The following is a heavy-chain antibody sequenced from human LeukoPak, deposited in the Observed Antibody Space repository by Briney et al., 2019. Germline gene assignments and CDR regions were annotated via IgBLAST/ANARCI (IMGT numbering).Heavy chain of an antibody. D-gene: IGHD2-2*01. V-gene: IGHV1-69*04. CDR1: GGTFSSYA. CDR2: IIPIFGIA. J-gene: IGHJ6*02. CDR3: AREGSIVVVPAAADVGFYGMDV. Sequence: SVKVSCKASGGTFSSYAISWVRQAPGQGLEWMGRIIPIFGIANYAQKFQGRVTITADKSTSTAYMELSSLRSEDTAVYYCAREGSIVVVPAAADVGFYGMDVWGQGTTVTVSS.